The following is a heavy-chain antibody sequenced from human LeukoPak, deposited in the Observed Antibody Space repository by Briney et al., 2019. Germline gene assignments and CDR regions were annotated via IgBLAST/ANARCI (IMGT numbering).Heavy chain of an antibody. V-gene: IGHV4-39*01. CDR1: GGSISSSSYY. J-gene: IGHJ4*02. Sequence: SETLSLTCTVSGGSISSSSYYWGWIRQPPGKGLEWIGSIYYSGSTYYNPSLKSRVTISVDTSKNQFSLKLSSVTAADTAVYYCARQTAYYYSSGSYYNRPYFDYWGQGTLVTVSS. CDR3: ARQTAYYYSSGSYYNRPYFDY. D-gene: IGHD3-10*01. CDR2: IYYSGST.